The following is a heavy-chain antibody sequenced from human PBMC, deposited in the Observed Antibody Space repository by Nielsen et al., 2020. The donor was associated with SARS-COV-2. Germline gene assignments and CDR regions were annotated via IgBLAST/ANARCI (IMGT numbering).Heavy chain of an antibody. Sequence: GESLKISCAASGFTFSSYSMNWVRQAPGKGLEWVSSISSSSSYIYYADSVKGRFTISRDNAKNSLYLQMNSLRAEDTAVYYCARDVTYSSSRYVDYWGQGTLVTVSS. V-gene: IGHV3-21*01. CDR3: ARDVTYSSSRYVDY. CDR2: ISSSSSYI. D-gene: IGHD6-13*01. J-gene: IGHJ4*02. CDR1: GFTFSSYS.